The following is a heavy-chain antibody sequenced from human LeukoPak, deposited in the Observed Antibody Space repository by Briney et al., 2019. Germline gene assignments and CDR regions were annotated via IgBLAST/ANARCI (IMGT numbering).Heavy chain of an antibody. CDR3: AKDRGEYFDY. CDR1: GFNFSSYG. J-gene: IGHJ4*02. D-gene: IGHD3-10*01. CDR2: IRYDGSNK. V-gene: IGHV3-30*02. Sequence: GGSLRLSCAASGFNFSSYGMHWVRQAPGKGLEWVAFIRYDGSNKYYADSVKGRFTISRDNSKNTLYLQMNSLRAEDTAVYYCAKDRGEYFDYWGQGTLVSVSS.